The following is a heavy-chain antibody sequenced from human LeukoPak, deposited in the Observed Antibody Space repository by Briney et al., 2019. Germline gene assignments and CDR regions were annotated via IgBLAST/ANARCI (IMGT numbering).Heavy chain of an antibody. CDR2: INPNSGGT. D-gene: IGHD6-6*01. J-gene: IGHJ6*03. CDR3: ARDGLIAARHIPPLSRYSYYMDV. CDR1: GYTFTGYY. Sequence: GASVKVSCKASGYTFTGYYMHWVRQAPGQGLEWMGWINPNSGGTNYAQKFQGRVTMTRDMSTSTVYMELSSLRSEDTAVYYCARDGLIAARHIPPLSRYSYYMDVWGKGTTVTVSS. V-gene: IGHV1-2*02.